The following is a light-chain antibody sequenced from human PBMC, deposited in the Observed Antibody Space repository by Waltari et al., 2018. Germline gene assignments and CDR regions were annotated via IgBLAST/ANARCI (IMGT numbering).Light chain of an antibody. V-gene: IGLV2-11*01. J-gene: IGLJ2*01. CDR2: DVS. CDR1: SSDVCGYNY. Sequence: QSALTQPRSVSGSPGQSVPISCTGTSSDVCGYNYVSWYQQHPGKAPKLMIYDVSKRPSGVPDRFSGSKSGNTASLTISGLQAEDEADYYCCSYAGSYTLVFGGGTKLTVL. CDR3: CSYAGSYTLV.